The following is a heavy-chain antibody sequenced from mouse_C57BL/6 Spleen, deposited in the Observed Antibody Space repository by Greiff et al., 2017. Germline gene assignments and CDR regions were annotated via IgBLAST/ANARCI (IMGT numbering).Heavy chain of an antibody. J-gene: IGHJ2*01. Sequence: VQLQQPGTELVKPGASVKLSCKASGYTFTSYWMHWVKQRPGQGLEWIGNINPSNGGTNYNEKFKSKATLTVDKSSSTAYMQLSSLTSEDSAVYYWAREGSTMVTTDFDYWGQGTTLTVSS. CDR2: INPSNGGT. CDR1: GYTFTSYW. CDR3: AREGSTMVTTDFDY. D-gene: IGHD2-2*01. V-gene: IGHV1-53*01.